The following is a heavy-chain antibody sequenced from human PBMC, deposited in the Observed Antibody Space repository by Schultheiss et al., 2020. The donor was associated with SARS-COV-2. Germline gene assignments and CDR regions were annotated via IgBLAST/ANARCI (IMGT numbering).Heavy chain of an antibody. Sequence: SETLSLTCTVSGGSISSSSYYWGWIRQPPGKGLEWIGSIYYTGSTNYNPSLKSRVTISVDTSKNQVSLKLSSVTAADTAVYYCARRYPGFDYWGQGTLVTVSS. D-gene: IGHD1-1*01. J-gene: IGHJ4*02. V-gene: IGHV4-39*07. CDR2: IYYTGST. CDR3: ARRYPGFDY. CDR1: GGSISSSSYY.